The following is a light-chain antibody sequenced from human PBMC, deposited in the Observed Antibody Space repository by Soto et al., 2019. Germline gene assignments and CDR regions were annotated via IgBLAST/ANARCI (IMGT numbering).Light chain of an antibody. CDR3: SAWDDSLNGGGV. Sequence: QSVLTQPPSASGTPGQTVTISCSGSSSNIETNTVNWYQHLPGTAPKLLIYSDNQRPSGVPDRFSGSKSGTSASLAISGLQSEDEADYYCSAWDDSLNGGGVFGGGTQLTVL. CDR1: SSNIETNT. CDR2: SDN. V-gene: IGLV1-44*01. J-gene: IGLJ2*01.